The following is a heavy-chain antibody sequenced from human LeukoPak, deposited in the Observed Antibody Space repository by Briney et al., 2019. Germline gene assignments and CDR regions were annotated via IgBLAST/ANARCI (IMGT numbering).Heavy chain of an antibody. J-gene: IGHJ4*02. CDR2: ISESGSGT. CDR1: GFTFNTCA. D-gene: IGHD3-3*01. V-gene: IGHV3-23*01. Sequence: PGGSLRLSCEASGFTFNTCAMSWVRQAPGKGLEWVSAISESGSGTYYADSVKGRFTISSDNSKNTLSLQMNSLRVDDTALYYCAKGVFGVNRAFDYWGQGTLVTVSS. CDR3: AKGVFGVNRAFDY.